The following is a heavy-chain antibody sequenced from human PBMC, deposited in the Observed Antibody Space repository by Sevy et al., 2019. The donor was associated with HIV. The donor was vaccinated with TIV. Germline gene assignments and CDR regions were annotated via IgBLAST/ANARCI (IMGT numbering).Heavy chain of an antibody. CDR1: GFTFSTYW. J-gene: IGHJ4*02. D-gene: IGHD3-9*01. CDR2: INQDGSQK. V-gene: IGHV3-7*01. Sequence: GGSLRLSCGASGFTFSTYWMSWVRQAPGKGLEWVANINQDGSQKYYVDSVMGRFTSSKDNAKNSLYLQMSSLRAEDTAVYYCAREFDGGPDYWGQGTLVSVSS. CDR3: AREFDGGPDY.